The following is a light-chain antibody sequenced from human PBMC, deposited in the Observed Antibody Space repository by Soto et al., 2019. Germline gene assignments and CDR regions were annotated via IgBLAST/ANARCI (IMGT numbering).Light chain of an antibody. V-gene: IGLV1-51*02. Sequence: QSALTQPPSVSAAPGQKITISCSGGSSNIGHNYVSWYQQLPGTGPKLLIYENYKRPSGIPNRFSGSKSGTTAALRITGLQTGDEADYYCGAWNGSLSAWVFGGGTKLTVL. CDR3: GAWNGSLSAWV. J-gene: IGLJ3*02. CDR1: SSNIGHNY. CDR2: ENY.